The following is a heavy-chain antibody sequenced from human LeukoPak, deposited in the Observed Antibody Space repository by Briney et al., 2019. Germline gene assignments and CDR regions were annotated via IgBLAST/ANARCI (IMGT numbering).Heavy chain of an antibody. D-gene: IGHD1-14*01. CDR1: GGSFSGYY. J-gene: IGHJ4*02. V-gene: IGHV3-7*01. Sequence: PSETLSLTCAVYGGSFSGYYWSWVRQAPGKGLEWVGNIKQDGSDKNYMDSVKGRFTISRDNTKNSVYLQMSSLRAEDTAVYYCAREVWGPEYWGQGTLVTVSS. CDR3: AREVWGPEY. CDR2: IKQDGSDK.